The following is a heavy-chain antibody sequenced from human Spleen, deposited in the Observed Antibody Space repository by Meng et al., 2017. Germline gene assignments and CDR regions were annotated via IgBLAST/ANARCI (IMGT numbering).Heavy chain of an antibody. CDR1: GHNFPDYY. D-gene: IGHD6-25*01. J-gene: IGHJ4*02. CDR2: INPKSGDT. V-gene: IGHV1-2*06. Sequence: GRAGAEVKKPGASVKVSCKPSGHNFPDYYIHWVRRAPGQGLEWMGRINPKSGDTHYAQKFQARVTMTGDTSISTAYMELSGLRSDDTAMYYCARDEDISAAGKLFGDYWGQGTLVTVSS. CDR3: ARDEDISAAGKLFGDY.